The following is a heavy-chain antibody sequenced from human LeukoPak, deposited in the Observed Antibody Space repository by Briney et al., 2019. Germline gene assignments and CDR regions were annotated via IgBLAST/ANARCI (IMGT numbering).Heavy chain of an antibody. V-gene: IGHV3-30*01. J-gene: IGHJ4*02. CDR1: GFTFSSYA. Sequence: GGSLRLSCAASGFTFSSYAMHWVRQAPGKGLEWVAVISYDGSNKYYADSVKGRFTISRDNSKNTLYLQMNSLRAEDTAVYYCARDPLEWEPTDNHFDYWGQGTLVTVSS. D-gene: IGHD1-26*01. CDR3: ARDPLEWEPTDNHFDY. CDR2: ISYDGSNK.